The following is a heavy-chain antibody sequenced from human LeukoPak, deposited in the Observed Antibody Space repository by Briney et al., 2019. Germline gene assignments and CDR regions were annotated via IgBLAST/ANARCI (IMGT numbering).Heavy chain of an antibody. J-gene: IGHJ5*02. CDR3: ARASYYYDSSGYYFNWFDP. Sequence: SVKVSCKASGGTFSSYAISWVRQAPGQGLEWMGGIIPIFGTANYAQKFQGRVTITTDESTSTAYMELSSLRSEDTAVYYCARASYYYDSSGYYFNWFDPWGQGTPVTVSS. CDR2: IIPIFGTA. CDR1: GGTFSSYA. D-gene: IGHD3-22*01. V-gene: IGHV1-69*05.